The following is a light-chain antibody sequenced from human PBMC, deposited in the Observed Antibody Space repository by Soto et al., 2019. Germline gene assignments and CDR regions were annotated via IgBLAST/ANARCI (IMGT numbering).Light chain of an antibody. CDR1: QSVSSN. CDR2: GAS. CDR3: QQYYSYPFT. J-gene: IGKJ3*01. Sequence: EIVMTQSPATLSVSPGERATLSCRASQSVSSNLAWYQQKPGQAPTLLIYGASARATGIPARFSGSGSGTEFTLTISCLQSEDFATYYCQQYYSYPFTFGPGTKVDIK. V-gene: IGKV3-15*01.